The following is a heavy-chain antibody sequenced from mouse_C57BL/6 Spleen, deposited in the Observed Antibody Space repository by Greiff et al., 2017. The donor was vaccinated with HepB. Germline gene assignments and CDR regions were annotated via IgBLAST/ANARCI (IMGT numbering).Heavy chain of an antibody. V-gene: IGHV1-59*01. CDR1: GYTFTSYW. CDR3: ARSDYYGSSPHWYFDV. Sequence: QVQLQQPGAELVRPGTSVKMSCKASGYTFTSYWMPWVKQRPGQGLEWIGVIDPSDSYTNYNQKFKGKATLTVDTSSSTAYMQISSLTSEDSAVYYCARSDYYGSSPHWYFDVWGTGTTVTVSS. J-gene: IGHJ1*03. CDR2: IDPSDSYT. D-gene: IGHD1-1*01.